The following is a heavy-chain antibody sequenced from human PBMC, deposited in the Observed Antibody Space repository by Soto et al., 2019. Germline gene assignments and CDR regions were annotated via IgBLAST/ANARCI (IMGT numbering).Heavy chain of an antibody. Sequence: QVHLVQSGAEVKKPGASVKVSCKGSGYAFTTYGITWVRQAPGQGLGWMGWISAHNGNTNYAQKLQGRVTVTRDPATGTAYMELRSLRSDDTAVYYCARGRYGDYGGQGALVTVSS. V-gene: IGHV1-18*01. CDR3: ARGRYGDY. CDR1: GYAFTTYG. D-gene: IGHD1-1*01. CDR2: ISAHNGNT. J-gene: IGHJ4*02.